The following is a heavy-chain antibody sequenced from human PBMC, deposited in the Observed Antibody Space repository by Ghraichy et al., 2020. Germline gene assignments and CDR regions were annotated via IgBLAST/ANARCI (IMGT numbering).Heavy chain of an antibody. CDR3: ACLLSCSRTSCYYYYGMDV. J-gene: IGHJ6*02. D-gene: IGHD2-2*01. CDR2: IYYSGST. V-gene: IGHV4-39*01. Sequence: EWIGSIYYSGSTYYNPSLKSRVTISVDTSKNQFSLKLSSVPAADTAVYYCACLLSCSRTSCYYYYGMDVLGQGTTVTASS.